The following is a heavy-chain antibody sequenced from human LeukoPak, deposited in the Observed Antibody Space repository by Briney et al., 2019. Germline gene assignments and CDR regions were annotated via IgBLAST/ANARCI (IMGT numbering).Heavy chain of an antibody. CDR1: GGTFSSYA. CDR2: IIPIFGSA. V-gene: IGHV1-69*05. Sequence: GASVKVSCKASGGTFSSYAISWVRQAPGQGLEWMGGIIPIFGSANYAQKFQGRVTITTDESTSTDYMELSSLRSEDTAVYYCASRRTPGVDAFDIWGQGTMVTVSS. J-gene: IGHJ3*02. D-gene: IGHD2-2*01. CDR3: ASRRTPGVDAFDI.